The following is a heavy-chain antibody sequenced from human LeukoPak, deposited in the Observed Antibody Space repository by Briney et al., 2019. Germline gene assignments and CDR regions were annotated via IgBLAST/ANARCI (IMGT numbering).Heavy chain of an antibody. V-gene: IGHV4-38-2*02. D-gene: IGHD5-24*01. CDR3: ALCRGYFDY. Sequence: SETLSLTCTVSGYSISSGYFWGWIRQPPGKGLEWIGSIYHSENTYYNPSLKSQVTISVDTSKNQFSLKLSSVTAADTAVYYCALCRGYFDYWGQGTLVTVSS. CDR2: IYHSENT. CDR1: GYSISSGYF. J-gene: IGHJ4*02.